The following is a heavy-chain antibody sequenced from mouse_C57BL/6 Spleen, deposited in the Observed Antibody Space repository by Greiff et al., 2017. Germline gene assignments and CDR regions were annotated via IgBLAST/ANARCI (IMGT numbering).Heavy chain of an antibody. CDR3: ARGSTMITTKRAWFAY. Sequence: QVQLQQPGAELVMPGASVKLSCKASGYTFTSYWMHWMKQRPGQGLEWIGELDPSDSYTNYNQKFKGKSTLTVDKSSSTAYMQLSSLTSEDSAVYYCARGSTMITTKRAWFAYWGQGTLVTVSA. D-gene: IGHD2-4*01. CDR1: GYTFTSYW. V-gene: IGHV1-69*01. CDR2: LDPSDSYT. J-gene: IGHJ3*01.